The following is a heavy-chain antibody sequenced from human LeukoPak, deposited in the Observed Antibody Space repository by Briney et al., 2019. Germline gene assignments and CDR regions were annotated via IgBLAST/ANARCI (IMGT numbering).Heavy chain of an antibody. J-gene: IGHJ6*03. CDR3: ARVMKGSERLTMVRGVIIKTAGLYYMDV. CDR1: GFTFSSYA. V-gene: IGHV3-23*01. Sequence: PGGSLRLSCAASGFTFSSYAMTWVRQAPGKGLEWVSSIINSGGGAYYADSVRGRFTISRDNSKNTLHLQMNSLRAEDTAVYYCARVMKGSERLTMVRGVIIKTAGLYYMDVWGKGTTVTVSS. D-gene: IGHD3-10*01. CDR2: IINSGGGA.